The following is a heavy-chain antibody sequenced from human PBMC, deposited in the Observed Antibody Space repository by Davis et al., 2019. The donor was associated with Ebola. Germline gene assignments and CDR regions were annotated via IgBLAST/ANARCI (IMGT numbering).Heavy chain of an antibody. J-gene: IGHJ6*02. CDR2: IYYRGRT. V-gene: IGHV4-59*01. D-gene: IGHD2-15*01. Sequence: SETLSLTCTVSGGSMSNYYWSWIRQPPGKGLEWTGHIYYRGRTNYNPSLKSRVTISVDTSKNQFSLKLSSVTAADTAVYYCARDVSVAAVGDYYYYYGMDVWGQGTTVTVSS. CDR3: ARDVSVAAVGDYYYYYGMDV. CDR1: GGSMSNYY.